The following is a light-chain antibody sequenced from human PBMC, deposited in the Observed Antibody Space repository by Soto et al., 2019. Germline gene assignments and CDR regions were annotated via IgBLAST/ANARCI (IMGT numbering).Light chain of an antibody. V-gene: IGKV1-6*01. CDR3: LQDYIYPWT. CDR2: AAS. J-gene: IGKJ1*01. CDR1: QDIGSG. Sequence: AIQGTPSPSSLSASVVDRVTITCRASQDIGSGLGWYQQKPGKAPKLLIYAASSLQSGVPSRFSGSGSGTDFTLTISSLQPEDFATYYCLQDYIYPWTFGQGTKVDIK.